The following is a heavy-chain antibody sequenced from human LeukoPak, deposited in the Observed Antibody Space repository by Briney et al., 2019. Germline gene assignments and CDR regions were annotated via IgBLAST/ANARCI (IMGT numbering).Heavy chain of an antibody. J-gene: IGHJ5*02. D-gene: IGHD6-19*01. Sequence: GGSLRLSCAASGFTFSSYWMHWVRQAPGKGLVWVSRINSDGSSTSYADSVKGRFTISRDNAKNTLYLQMNSLRAEDTAVYYCARERGIAVAGSPNWFDPWGHGTLVTVSS. V-gene: IGHV3-74*01. CDR1: GFTFSSYW. CDR3: ARERGIAVAGSPNWFDP. CDR2: INSDGSST.